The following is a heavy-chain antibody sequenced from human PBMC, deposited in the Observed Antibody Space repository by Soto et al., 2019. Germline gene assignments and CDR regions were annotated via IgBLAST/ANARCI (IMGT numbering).Heavy chain of an antibody. CDR2: INPSGGST. CDR3: ARDRSDFCSGYDTKKYYYSCLVL. D-gene: IGHD3-3*01. V-gene: IGHV1-46*01. Sequence: ASVKVSCKASGYTFTSYYMHWVRQAPGQGLEWMGIINPSGGSTSYAQKFQGRVTMTRDTSTSTVYMELSSLRSEDTAVYYCARDRSDFCSGYDTKKYYYSCLVLLDQGTTVTVSS. J-gene: IGHJ6*02. CDR1: GYTFTSYY.